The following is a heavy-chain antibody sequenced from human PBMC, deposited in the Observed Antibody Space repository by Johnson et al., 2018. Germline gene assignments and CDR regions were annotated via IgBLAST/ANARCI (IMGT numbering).Heavy chain of an antibody. CDR3: ARVGYLGAFDI. CDR2: INSAGSST. CDR1: GFPFSSYW. Sequence: VQLQESGGGLVQPGGSMRLSCAASGFPFSSYWLPWVRQAPGKGLVWVSRINSAGSSTSYADSVKGRFTISRDNAKNTLYLQMNSLRAEDTAVYYCARVGYLGAFDIWGQGTMVTVSS. J-gene: IGHJ3*02. V-gene: IGHV3-74*01. D-gene: IGHD5-12*01.